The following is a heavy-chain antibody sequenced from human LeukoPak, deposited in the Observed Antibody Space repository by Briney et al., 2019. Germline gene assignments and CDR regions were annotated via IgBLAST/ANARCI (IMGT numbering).Heavy chain of an antibody. CDR3: AGGRYDFWSALPDY. V-gene: IGHV4-59*01. J-gene: IGHJ4*02. Sequence: SETLSLTCTVSGGSISSYYWSWIRQPPGKGLEWIGYIYHSGSTNCNPSLKSRVTISVDTSKNQFSLKLSSVTAADTAVYYCAGGRYDFWSALPDYWGQGTLVTVSS. CDR2: IYHSGST. CDR1: GGSISSYY. D-gene: IGHD3-3*01.